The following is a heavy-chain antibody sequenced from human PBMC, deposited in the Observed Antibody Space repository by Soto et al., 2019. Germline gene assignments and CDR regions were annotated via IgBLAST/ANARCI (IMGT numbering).Heavy chain of an antibody. V-gene: IGHV3-33*06. J-gene: IGHJ4*02. CDR1: GVTCSSYC. D-gene: IGHD5-12*01. CDR2: IWYDGSNK. Sequence: TGGLLRLWSVAAGVTCSSYCICWVRQAPGKGPDWVAVIWYDGSNKYYADSVKGRFTISRDNSKNTLYLQMNSLRAEDTAVYYCAKSDVPTIAAPDYWGQGAPVTVSS. CDR3: AKSDVPTIAAPDY.